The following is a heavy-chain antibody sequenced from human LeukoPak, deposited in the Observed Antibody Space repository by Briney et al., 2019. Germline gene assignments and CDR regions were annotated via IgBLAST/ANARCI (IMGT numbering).Heavy chain of an antibody. Sequence: GRSLRVSCAASGFTFSSYGMHGVRQAPGKGLEWVAVIWYDGSNKYYADSVKGRFTISRDNSKNTLYLQMNSLRAEDTAVYYCARDSLYYFGSGSTDYWGQGTLVTVSS. CDR3: ARDSLYYFGSGSTDY. CDR2: IWYDGSNK. V-gene: IGHV3-33*01. D-gene: IGHD3-10*01. CDR1: GFTFSSYG. J-gene: IGHJ4*02.